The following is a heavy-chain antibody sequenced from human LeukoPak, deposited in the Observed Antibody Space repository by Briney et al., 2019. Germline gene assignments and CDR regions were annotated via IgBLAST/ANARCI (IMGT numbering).Heavy chain of an antibody. Sequence: GESLKISCKGSGYSFTSYWIGWVRQMPGKGLEWMGIIYPGDSDTRYSPSFQGQVTISADKSISTAYLQWSSLKASDTAMYYCARGHGLWFGEADAFDIWGQGTMVTVSS. CDR2: IYPGDSDT. CDR1: GYSFTSYW. CDR3: ARGHGLWFGEADAFDI. V-gene: IGHV5-51*01. D-gene: IGHD3-10*01. J-gene: IGHJ3*02.